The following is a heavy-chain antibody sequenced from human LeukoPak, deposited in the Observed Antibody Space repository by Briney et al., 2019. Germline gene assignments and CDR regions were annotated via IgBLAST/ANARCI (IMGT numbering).Heavy chain of an antibody. CDR3: VTQSFDF. Sequence: ASVKVSCKTSGYSFIDYTMHWVRQDPGEGLEWLGWFNPDTGDTFSAQRFQGRVTLTWDTARRTAYMEMRNLNVDDTAVFYCVTQSFDFWGQGTLVTVSS. D-gene: IGHD2-15*01. CDR2: FNPDTGDT. V-gene: IGHV1-2*02. CDR1: GYSFIDYT. J-gene: IGHJ4*02.